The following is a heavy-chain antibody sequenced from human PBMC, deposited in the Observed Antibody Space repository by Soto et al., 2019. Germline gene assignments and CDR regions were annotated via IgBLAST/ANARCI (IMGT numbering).Heavy chain of an antibody. Sequence: GGSLRLSCSASGFTFSEYSMHWVRQAPGRGLQYVSTISSDGDITYYADSVKGRFTISRDNSKNTLYLQMNSLRPEDTAVYYCVKVSTFYDILTGYYSTNFFDPWGQGTLVTVSS. CDR2: ISSDGDIT. D-gene: IGHD3-9*01. V-gene: IGHV3-64D*06. CDR1: GFTFSEYS. CDR3: VKVSTFYDILTGYYSTNFFDP. J-gene: IGHJ5*02.